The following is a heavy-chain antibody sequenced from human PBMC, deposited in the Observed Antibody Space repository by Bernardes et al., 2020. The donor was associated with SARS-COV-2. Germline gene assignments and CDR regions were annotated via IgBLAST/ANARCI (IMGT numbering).Heavy chain of an antibody. D-gene: IGHD4-17*01. J-gene: IGHJ6*02. CDR1: GGSFSGYY. V-gene: IGHV4-34*01. CDR3: ARRTVTYSYYYYGMDV. Sequence: TLSLTCAVYGGSFSGYYWSWIRQPPGKGLEWIGEINHSGSTNYNPSLKSRVTISVDTSKNQFSLKLSSVTAADTAVYYCARRTVTYSYYYYGMDVWGQGTTVTVSS. CDR2: INHSGST.